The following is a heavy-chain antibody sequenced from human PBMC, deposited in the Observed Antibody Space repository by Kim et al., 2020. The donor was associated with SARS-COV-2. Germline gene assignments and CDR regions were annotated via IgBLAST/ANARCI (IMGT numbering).Heavy chain of an antibody. Sequence: SETLSLTCAVYGGSFSGYYWSWIRQPPGKGLEWIGEINHSGSTNYNPSLKSRVTISVDTSKNQFSLKLSSVTAADTAVYYCARSKPLARGAFDIWGQGT. V-gene: IGHV4-34*01. J-gene: IGHJ3*02. CDR3: ARSKPLARGAFDI. D-gene: IGHD3-10*01. CDR2: INHSGST. CDR1: GGSFSGYY.